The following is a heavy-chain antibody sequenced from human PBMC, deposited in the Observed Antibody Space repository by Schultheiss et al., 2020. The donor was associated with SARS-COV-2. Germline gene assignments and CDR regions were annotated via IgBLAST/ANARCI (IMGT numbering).Heavy chain of an antibody. Sequence: ASVKVSCKASGGTFSSYAISWVRQAPGQGLEWMGWISAYNGNTNYAQKVQGRVTMTTDTSTSTAYMELRCLRSDGTAVYYCTIASYCGGGCSPHYYGLDVWGQGTTVTVSS. CDR1: GGTFSSYA. D-gene: IGHD2-21*02. V-gene: IGHV1-18*01. J-gene: IGHJ6*02. CDR2: ISAYNGNT. CDR3: TIASYCGGGCSPHYYGLDV.